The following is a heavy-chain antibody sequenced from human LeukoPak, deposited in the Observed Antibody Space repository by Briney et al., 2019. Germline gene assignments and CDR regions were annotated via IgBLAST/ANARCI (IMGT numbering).Heavy chain of an antibody. CDR3: AKAPVTSCRGAYCYPFDY. CDR2: ISGSGGST. J-gene: IGHJ4*02. Sequence: GGSLRLSCAASGFTFSSYAMSWVRQAPGKGLEWVSAISGSGGSTYYADSVKGRFTISRDNSKNTLYLQMNSLRAEDAAVYYCAKAPVTSCRGAYCYPFDYWGQGTLVTVSS. D-gene: IGHD2-21*01. V-gene: IGHV3-23*01. CDR1: GFTFSSYA.